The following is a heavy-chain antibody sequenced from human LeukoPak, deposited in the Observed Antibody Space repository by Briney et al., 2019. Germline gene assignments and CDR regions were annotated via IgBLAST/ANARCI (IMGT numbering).Heavy chain of an antibody. CDR2: IWYDGSNK. Sequence: PGGSLRLSCAASGFTFSSYAMSWVRQAPGKGLEWVAVIWYDGSNKYYADSVKGRFTISRDNSKNTLYLQMNSLRAEDTAVYYCASPAGASDYWGQGTLVTVSS. V-gene: IGHV3-33*08. J-gene: IGHJ4*02. CDR1: GFTFSSYA. D-gene: IGHD1-1*01. CDR3: ASPAGASDY.